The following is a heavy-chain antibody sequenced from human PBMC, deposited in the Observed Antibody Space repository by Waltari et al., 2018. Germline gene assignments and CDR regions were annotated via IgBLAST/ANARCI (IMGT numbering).Heavy chain of an antibody. CDR2: FYTSGNT. V-gene: IGHV4-4*07. D-gene: IGHD2-15*01. CDR3: ASGSYSSYYLDV. J-gene: IGHJ6*03. CDR1: GASITIYY. Sequence: QVQLQESGPGLVKPSETLSLTCTVSGASITIYYLTWLRQPAGKGLEWIWRFYTSGNTNYNPSLKSRVTMSVDASKTHFSLTLNSVTAADTAVYYCASGSYSSYYLDVWGKGTTVTVSS.